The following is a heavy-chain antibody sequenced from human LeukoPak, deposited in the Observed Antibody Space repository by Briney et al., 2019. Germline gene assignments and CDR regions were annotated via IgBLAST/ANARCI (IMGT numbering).Heavy chain of an antibody. J-gene: IGHJ5*02. CDR2: IYYSGST. CDR3: ASSVAGNWFDP. D-gene: IGHD6-19*01. Sequence: SETLSLTCTVSGGSISSYYWSWIRQPPGKGLEWIRYIYYSGSTNYNPSLKCRVTISVDTSKNQFSLKLSSVAAADTAVYYCASSVAGNWFDPWGQGTLVTVSS. CDR1: GGSISSYY. V-gene: IGHV4-59*01.